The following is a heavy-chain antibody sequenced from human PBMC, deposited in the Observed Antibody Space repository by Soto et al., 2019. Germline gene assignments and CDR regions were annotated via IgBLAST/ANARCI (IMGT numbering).Heavy chain of an antibody. D-gene: IGHD5-18*01. CDR1: GFTFRSYA. CDR3: ARAMDTAMASKDNWFDP. CDR2: ISDDENNR. V-gene: IGHV3-30-3*01. J-gene: IGHJ5*02. Sequence: QVQLVESGGGVVQPGRSLRLSCAASGFTFRSYAMHWVRQAPGKGLEWVAVISDDENNRYYTVSVKGRFTISRDNSKNTLYLQVNSLRAGDTAVYYCARAMDTAMASKDNWFDPWGQGTLVTVSS.